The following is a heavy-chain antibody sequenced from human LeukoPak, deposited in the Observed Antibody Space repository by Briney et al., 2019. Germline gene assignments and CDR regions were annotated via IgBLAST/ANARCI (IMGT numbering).Heavy chain of an antibody. J-gene: IGHJ4*02. CDR3: ARTNVPWYYDILTGYFPEFDY. D-gene: IGHD3-9*01. CDR1: GYTFTSYG. CDR2: ISAYNGNT. V-gene: IGHV1-18*01. Sequence: ASVKVSCKASGYTFTSYGISWVRQAPGQGLEWMGWISAYNGNTNYAQKLQGRVTMTTDTSTSTAYMELRSLRYDDTAVYYCARTNVPWYYDILTGYFPEFDYWGQGTLVTVSS.